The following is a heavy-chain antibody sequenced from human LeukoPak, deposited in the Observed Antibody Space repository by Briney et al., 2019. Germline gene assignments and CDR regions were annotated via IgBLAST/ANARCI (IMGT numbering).Heavy chain of an antibody. CDR3: ARVTTWYFDL. D-gene: IGHD1-1*01. J-gene: IGHJ2*01. CDR2: IGTTGDT. Sequence: PGGSLRLSCAASRFTFSNFDMPWVRQRTGKGLEWVSGIGTTGDTYYLGSVKGRFTISRENAKNSLYLQMNSLRAEDTAVYYCARVTTWYFDLWGRGTLVTVSS. CDR1: RFTFSNFD. V-gene: IGHV3-13*01.